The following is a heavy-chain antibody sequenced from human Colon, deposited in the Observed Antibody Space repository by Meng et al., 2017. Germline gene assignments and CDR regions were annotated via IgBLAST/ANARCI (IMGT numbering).Heavy chain of an antibody. CDR1: GDSVPSNSAA. V-gene: IGHV6-1*01. J-gene: IGHJ4*02. CDR3: ARDWGDVRGGFDF. Sequence: QLTGTSLRNPSHPPPLTCALSGDSVPSNSAAWNWIRQSPSRGLEWLGRTYYRSKYYNDYALSVKSRITINPDTSKNQFSLQLNSVTPEDTAIYYCARDWGDVRGGFDFWGQGTLVTVSS. CDR2: TYYRSKYYN. D-gene: IGHD3-10*02.